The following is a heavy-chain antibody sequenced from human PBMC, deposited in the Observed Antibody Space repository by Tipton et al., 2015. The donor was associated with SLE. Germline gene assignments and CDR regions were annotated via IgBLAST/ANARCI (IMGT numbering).Heavy chain of an antibody. CDR1: GFTFDKHA. Sequence: GSLRLSCAGSGFTFDKHAMHWVRQPPGKGLEWVSTIRNGGGKSDGKTYYAESVRGRFTISRDTSKNRIYLQMDNLRAEDTALYYCAKGKRTIYDHDAFDMWGQGTVVTVSS. CDR3: AKGKRTIYDHDAFDM. V-gene: IGHV3-23*01. J-gene: IGHJ3*02. CDR2: IRNGGGKSDGKT. D-gene: IGHD3-3*01.